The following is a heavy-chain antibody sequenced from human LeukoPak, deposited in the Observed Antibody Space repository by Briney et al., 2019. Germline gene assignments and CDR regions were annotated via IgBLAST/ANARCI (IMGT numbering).Heavy chain of an antibody. V-gene: IGHV3-53*01. CDR1: GFTVSSTY. CDR3: ARDYSGYSGYD. Sequence: PGGSLRLSCAASGFTVSSTYMNWVRQAPGKGLEWVSVIYSGGTTFYADSVKGRFTISRDNSKNTLYLQMNSLRAEDTAVYYCARDYSGYSGYDWGQGTLVTVSS. J-gene: IGHJ4*02. D-gene: IGHD5-12*01. CDR2: IYSGGTT.